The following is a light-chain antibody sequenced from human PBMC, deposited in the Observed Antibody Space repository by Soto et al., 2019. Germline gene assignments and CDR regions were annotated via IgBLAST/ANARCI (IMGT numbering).Light chain of an antibody. Sequence: QSVLTQPASVSGSPGQSITISCTGTSSDVGGYNYVSWYQHHPGKAPKLIIYDVTNRPSGVSNPFSGSKSGNTASLTISGLQPEDEADYYCSSYTARNSRQLVFGTGTKVTVL. V-gene: IGLV2-14*03. CDR2: DVT. CDR3: SSYTARNSRQLV. J-gene: IGLJ1*01. CDR1: SSDVGGYNY.